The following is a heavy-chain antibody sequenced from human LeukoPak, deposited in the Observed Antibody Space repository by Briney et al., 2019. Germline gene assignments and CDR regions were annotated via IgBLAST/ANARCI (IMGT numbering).Heavy chain of an antibody. CDR2: IIPILGIA. Sequence: SVKVSCKASGGTFSSYAISWVRQAPGQGLEWMGRIIPILGIANYAQKFQGRVTITADKSTSTAYMELSSLRSEDTAVYYCARAIIGYCSGGSCYSGGGYYYYGMDVWGQGTTVTVSS. CDR1: GGTFSSYA. CDR3: ARAIIGYCSGGSCYSGGGYYYYGMDV. V-gene: IGHV1-69*04. J-gene: IGHJ6*02. D-gene: IGHD2-15*01.